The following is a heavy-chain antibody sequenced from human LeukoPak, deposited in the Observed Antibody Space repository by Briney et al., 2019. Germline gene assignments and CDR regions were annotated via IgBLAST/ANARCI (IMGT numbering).Heavy chain of an antibody. V-gene: IGHV4-59*01. Sequence: SETLSLTCTVSGGSISSYYWSWIRQAPGKGLEWIGYIHHSGTTNQNPSLKSRVTISVDTSKNQFSLKLSSVTAADTAVYYCASDASTGWPYWYFDLWGRGTLVSVSS. J-gene: IGHJ2*01. CDR1: GGSISSYY. D-gene: IGHD1-14*01. CDR2: IHHSGTT. CDR3: ASDASTGWPYWYFDL.